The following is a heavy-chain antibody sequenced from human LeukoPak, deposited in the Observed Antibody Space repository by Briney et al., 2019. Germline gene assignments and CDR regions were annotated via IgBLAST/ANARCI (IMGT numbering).Heavy chain of an antibody. D-gene: IGHD6-19*01. V-gene: IGHV1-58*02. CDR3: ATGSGWYSPDY. CDR1: GFTFTSSP. J-gene: IGHJ4*02. Sequence: SVKVSCKASGFTFTSSPMQWVRQARGQRLEWIGWIVVGSGNTNYAQKFQERVTITRDMSTNTAYMELSSLRSEDTAVYYCATGSGWYSPDYWGQGTLVTVSS. CDR2: IVVGSGNT.